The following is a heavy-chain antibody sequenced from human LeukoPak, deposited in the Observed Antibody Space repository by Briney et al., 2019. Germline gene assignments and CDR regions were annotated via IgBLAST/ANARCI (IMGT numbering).Heavy chain of an antibody. J-gene: IGHJ4*02. V-gene: IGHV1-46*01. CDR3: AKDPTAVTDFDY. CDR1: GYTFTSYY. CDR2: INPSGGST. D-gene: IGHD4-17*01. Sequence: ASVKVSCKASGYTFTSYYMHWVRQAPGQGLEWMGIINPSGGSTSYAQKFQGRVTMTRDTSTSTVYMKLSSLRSEDTAVYYCAKDPTAVTDFDYWGQGTLVTVSS.